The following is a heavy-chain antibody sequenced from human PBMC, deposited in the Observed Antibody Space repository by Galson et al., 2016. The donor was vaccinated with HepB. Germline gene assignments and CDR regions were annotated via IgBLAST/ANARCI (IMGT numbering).Heavy chain of an antibody. Sequence: SLRLSCAASGFSVSSNYMSWVRQAPGKGLQWVSVTFSGGSTYYADSVKGRFTISRDNSKNTLHLQMNSLRAEDTAVYYCARDGEYYYGSGSYAETWGQGTLVTVSS. V-gene: IGHV3-53*01. CDR3: ARDGEYYYGSGSYAET. CDR2: TFSGGST. D-gene: IGHD3-10*01. CDR1: GFSVSSNY. J-gene: IGHJ5*02.